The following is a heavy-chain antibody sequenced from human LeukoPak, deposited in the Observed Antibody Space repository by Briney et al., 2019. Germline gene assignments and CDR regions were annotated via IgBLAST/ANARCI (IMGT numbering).Heavy chain of an antibody. D-gene: IGHD2-15*01. Sequence: AASVKVSCKASGYTVTSYYMHWVRQAPGQGLEWMGIINPSGGSTSYAQKFQGRVTMTRDMSTSTVYMELSSLRSEDTAVYYCAREGCSGGSCYQNYFDYWGQGTLVTVSS. J-gene: IGHJ4*02. CDR1: GYTVTSYY. V-gene: IGHV1-46*01. CDR3: AREGCSGGSCYQNYFDY. CDR2: INPSGGST.